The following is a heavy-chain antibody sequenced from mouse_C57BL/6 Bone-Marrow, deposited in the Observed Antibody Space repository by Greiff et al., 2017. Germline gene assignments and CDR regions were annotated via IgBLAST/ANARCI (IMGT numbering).Heavy chain of an antibody. CDR3: ARPDGNYPDGY. D-gene: IGHD2-1*01. V-gene: IGHV5-2*01. CDR1: EYDFPSHD. CDR2: INSDGGST. J-gene: IGHJ2*01. Sequence: EVMLVESGGGLVQPGASLKLSCESNEYDFPSHDMSWVRQTPEKSLELVEAINSDGGSTYYPDTMERRFIISRDNTKKTLYLQMSSLRSEDTALYYGARPDGNYPDGYWGQGTTLTVSA.